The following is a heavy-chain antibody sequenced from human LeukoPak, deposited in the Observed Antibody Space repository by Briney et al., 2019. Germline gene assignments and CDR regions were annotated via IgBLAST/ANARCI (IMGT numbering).Heavy chain of an antibody. V-gene: IGHV4-39*07. J-gene: IGHJ6*02. CDR1: GGSISSSSYY. CDR3: ARVSGDYPTQYGMDV. Sequence: SETLSLTCTVSGGSISSSSYYWGWIRQPPGKGLEWIGSIYYSGSTYYNPSLKSRVTISVDTSKNQFSLKLSSVTAADTAVYYCARVSGDYPTQYGMDVWGQGTPVTVSS. D-gene: IGHD4-17*01. CDR2: IYYSGST.